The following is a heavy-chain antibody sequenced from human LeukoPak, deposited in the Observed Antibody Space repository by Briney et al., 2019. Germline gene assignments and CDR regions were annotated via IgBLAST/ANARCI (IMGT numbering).Heavy chain of an antibody. D-gene: IGHD1-26*01. J-gene: IGHJ6*03. CDR3: ARECQGGREGHYHYMDL. CDR2: INPSGGST. V-gene: IGHV1-46*01. Sequence: ASVKVFCKASGYTFTSYYMHWVRQAPGQGLEWMGIINPSGGSTSYAQKFQGRVTMTRDMSTSTVYMELSRLRSEDTAVYYCARECQGGREGHYHYMDLWGKRTTVTVSS. CDR1: GYTFTSYY.